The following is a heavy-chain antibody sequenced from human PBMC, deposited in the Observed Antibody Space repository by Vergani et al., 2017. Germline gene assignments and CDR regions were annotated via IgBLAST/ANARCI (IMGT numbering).Heavy chain of an antibody. CDR1: GGSFSGYY. Sequence: QVQLQQWGAGLLKPSETLSLTCAVYGGSFSGYYWSWIRQPPGKGLEWIGEINHSGSTNYNPSLKSRVTISVDTSKNQFSLKLSSVTAADTAVYYCARVFSDSSSRPFDYWGQGTLVTVSS. CDR2: INHSGST. CDR3: ARVFSDSSSRPFDY. D-gene: IGHD6-13*01. J-gene: IGHJ4*02. V-gene: IGHV4-34*01.